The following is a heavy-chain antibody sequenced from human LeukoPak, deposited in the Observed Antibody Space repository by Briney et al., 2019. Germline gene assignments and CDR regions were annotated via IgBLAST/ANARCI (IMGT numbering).Heavy chain of an antibody. CDR2: ISGSGGST. CDR1: GFTFSSYG. J-gene: IGHJ4*02. V-gene: IGHV3-23*01. Sequence: GGSLRLSCAASGFTFSSYGMSWVRQAPGKGLEWVSAISGSGGSTYYADSVKGRFTISRYNSKNTLYLQMNSLRAEDTAVYYCARILDSAWGELGYWGQGTLVTVSS. D-gene: IGHD6-19*01. CDR3: ARILDSAWGELGY.